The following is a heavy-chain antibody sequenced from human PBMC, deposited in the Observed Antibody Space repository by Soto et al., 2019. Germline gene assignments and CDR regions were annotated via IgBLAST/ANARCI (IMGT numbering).Heavy chain of an antibody. CDR2: ISSDDKTV. CDR1: GFTFSAFY. V-gene: IGHV3-11*01. J-gene: IGHJ4*02. CDR3: VRDRAQAWIRL. Sequence: QVQLVQSGGGLVKPGGSLRLSCTTSGFTFSAFYMSWVRQTPGKGLEWVSYISSDDKTVYYADFVKGRFTISRDTAQNSLYLQMNNLSAEDTAVYYCVRDRAQAWIRLWGQGTLVTVSS. D-gene: IGHD5-12*01.